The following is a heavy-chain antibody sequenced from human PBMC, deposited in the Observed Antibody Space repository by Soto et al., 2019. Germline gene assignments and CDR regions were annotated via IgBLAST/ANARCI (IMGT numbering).Heavy chain of an antibody. CDR1: GFTFSAYV. D-gene: IGHD6-13*01. Sequence: EVEVLESGGGLVQPGGSLRLSCAASGFTFSAYVMSWVRQAPGKGLEWVSSITSSGGGTYYADSVKGRFTVSRDNSKNTVYLQMNSLRDEDTAVYYCAKLTAAWGLGTLVTVSS. CDR2: ITSSGGGT. J-gene: IGHJ4*02. CDR3: AKLTAA. V-gene: IGHV3-23*01.